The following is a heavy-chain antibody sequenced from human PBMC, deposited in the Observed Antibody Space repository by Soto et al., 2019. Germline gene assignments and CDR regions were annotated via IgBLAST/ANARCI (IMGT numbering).Heavy chain of an antibody. CDR2: INTDGSST. J-gene: IGHJ4*02. D-gene: IGHD6-19*01. CDR1: GFSFSSYW. CDR3: ARPYSSRWYYFDS. Sequence: GGSLILSCAASGFSFSSYWMFWVRQAPGKGLVWVSCINTDGSSTKYADSVKGRFTISRDNAKNTLYLQMDSLRAEDTAVYYCARPYSSRWYYFDSWGQGALVTVSS. V-gene: IGHV3-74*03.